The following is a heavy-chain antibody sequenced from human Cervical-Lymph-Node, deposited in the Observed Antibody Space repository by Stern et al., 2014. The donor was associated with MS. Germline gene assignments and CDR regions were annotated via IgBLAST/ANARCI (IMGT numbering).Heavy chain of an antibody. V-gene: IGHV4-61*02. CDR2: IYTSGST. CDR3: ARLGIASRPYFYGMDV. Sequence: VQLEESGPGLVKPSQTLSLTCTVSGDSVSSGSHYWSWVRQPAGKGLEWIGRIYTSGSTNYSPSLKSRVTISLDASKNQFPLKRSSVTATDTAVYYCARLGIASRPYFYGMDVWGQGTTVIVSS. CDR1: GDSVSSGSHY. J-gene: IGHJ6*02. D-gene: IGHD6-6*01.